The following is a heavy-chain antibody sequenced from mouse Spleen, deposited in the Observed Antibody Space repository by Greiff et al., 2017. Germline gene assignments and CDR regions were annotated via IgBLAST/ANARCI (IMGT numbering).Heavy chain of an antibody. CDR3: ARQEGRYAMDY. CDR2: ISSGGSYT. D-gene: IGHD3-3*01. CDR1: GFTFSSYA. V-gene: IGHV5-9-1*01. Sequence: EVMLVESGGGLVKPGGSLKLSCAASGFTFSSYAMSWVRQTPEKRLEWVATISSGGSYTYYPDSVKGRFTISRDNAKNTLYLQMSSLRSEDTAMYYCARQEGRYAMDYWGQGTSVTVSS. J-gene: IGHJ4*01.